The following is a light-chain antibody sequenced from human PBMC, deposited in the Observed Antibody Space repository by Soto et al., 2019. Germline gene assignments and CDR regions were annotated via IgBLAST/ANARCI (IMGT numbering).Light chain of an antibody. V-gene: IGLV2-11*01. CDR2: DVT. J-gene: IGLJ2*01. CDR3: CSYAGTDALEI. Sequence: QSALTQPRSVSGSPGQSVTISCAGTSSDVGAYNFVSWYQQHPGKAPKLLIYDVTRRPSGVPDRFSGSKSGNTASLTISGLHGEDEAAYYCCSYAGTDALEIFGGGTQLTVL. CDR1: SSDVGAYNF.